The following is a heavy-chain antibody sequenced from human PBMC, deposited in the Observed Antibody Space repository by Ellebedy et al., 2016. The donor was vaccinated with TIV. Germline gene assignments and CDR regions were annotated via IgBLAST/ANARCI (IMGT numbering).Heavy chain of an antibody. Sequence: GESLKISCAASGFTFSYYWMHWVRQTPGKGLVLVSRINSDGSITSYADAMKGRFTISRDNAKNTLYLQMNSLTAEDTAIYYCARANQQLPRVVAFWGQGTLVTVSS. V-gene: IGHV3-74*01. CDR1: GFTFSYYW. J-gene: IGHJ4*02. D-gene: IGHD6-13*01. CDR2: INSDGSIT. CDR3: ARANQQLPRVVAF.